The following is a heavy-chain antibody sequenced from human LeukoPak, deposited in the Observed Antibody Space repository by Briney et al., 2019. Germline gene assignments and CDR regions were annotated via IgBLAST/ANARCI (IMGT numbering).Heavy chain of an antibody. V-gene: IGHV1-8*03. Sequence: ASVKVSCKASGYTFTSYDINWVRQATGQGLEWMGWMNPNSGNTGYAQKFQGRVTITRNTSISTAYMELSSLRSEDTAVYYCATWVTVTTSAFDYWGQGTLVTVSS. J-gene: IGHJ4*02. D-gene: IGHD4-17*01. CDR3: ATWVTVTTSAFDY. CDR2: MNPNSGNT. CDR1: GYTFTSYD.